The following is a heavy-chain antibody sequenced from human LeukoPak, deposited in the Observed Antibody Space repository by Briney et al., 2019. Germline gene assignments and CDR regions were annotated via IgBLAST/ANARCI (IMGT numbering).Heavy chain of an antibody. D-gene: IGHD4-23*01. V-gene: IGHV3-11*04. CDR2: INPSGSAI. CDR3: ARELYGGNDD. CDR1: GFSFSDYY. Sequence: GGSLRLSCAASGFSFSDYYMSWIRQAPGKGLEWISYINPSGSAIYYADSVKGRFTISRDNSKNTLYLQMNSLGAEDTAVYYCARELYGGNDDWGQRTLVTV. J-gene: IGHJ4*02.